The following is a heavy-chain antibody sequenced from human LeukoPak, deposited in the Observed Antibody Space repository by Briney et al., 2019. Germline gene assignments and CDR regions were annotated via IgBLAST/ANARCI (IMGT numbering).Heavy chain of an antibody. CDR3: ARGHYYDYYGNSGSDP. D-gene: IGHD4-23*01. CDR2: IYHDGGT. CDR1: GYSISSGSH. V-gene: IGHV4-38-2*02. Sequence: SETLSLTCTVSGYSISSGSHWSWIRQPPGKGLEWIGTIYHDGGTFYNPSLKSRVTISVDTSKNQFSLMSSSVTAADTAVYYCARGHYYDYYGNSGSDPWGQGTLVTVSS. J-gene: IGHJ5*02.